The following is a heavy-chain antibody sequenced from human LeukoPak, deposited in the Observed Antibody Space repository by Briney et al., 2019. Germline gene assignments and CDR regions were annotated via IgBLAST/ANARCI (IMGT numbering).Heavy chain of an antibody. CDR3: ARDLRSNYYDSSGYP. J-gene: IGHJ5*02. CDR1: GGTFSSYA. CDR2: IIPILGIA. D-gene: IGHD3-22*01. Sequence: ASVKVSCKAFGGTFSSYAISWVRQAPGQGLEWMGRIIPILGIANYAQKFQGRVTITADKSTSTAYMELSSLRSEDTAVYYCARDLRSNYYDSSGYPWGQGTLVTVSS. V-gene: IGHV1-69*04.